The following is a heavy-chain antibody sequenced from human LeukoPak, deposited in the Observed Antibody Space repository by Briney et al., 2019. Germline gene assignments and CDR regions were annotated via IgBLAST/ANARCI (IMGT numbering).Heavy chain of an antibody. CDR2: AFSDGRT. CDR1: GITVSTNY. V-gene: IGHV3-53*01. J-gene: IGHJ4*02. CDR3: ARGDFDY. Sequence: GGSLRLSCAASGITVSTNYMSWVRQAPGKGLEWVSIAFSDGRTFYADSVKGRFTISRDSPKNTVFLQMNSLRAEDTAVYYCARGDFDYWGQGTLVTVSS.